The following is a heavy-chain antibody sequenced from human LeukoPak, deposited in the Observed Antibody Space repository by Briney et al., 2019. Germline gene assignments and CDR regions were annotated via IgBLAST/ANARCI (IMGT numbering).Heavy chain of an antibody. D-gene: IGHD6-13*01. J-gene: IGHJ5*02. CDR2: IKQDGSEK. Sequence: GGSLRLSCAASGFTFSSYWMSWVRQAPGKGLEWVANIKQDGSEKYYVDSVKGRFTISRDNAKNSLYLQMNSLRAEDTALYYCAKDYGSSWWHWFDPWGQGTLVTVSS. V-gene: IGHV3-7*03. CDR3: AKDYGSSWWHWFDP. CDR1: GFTFSSYW.